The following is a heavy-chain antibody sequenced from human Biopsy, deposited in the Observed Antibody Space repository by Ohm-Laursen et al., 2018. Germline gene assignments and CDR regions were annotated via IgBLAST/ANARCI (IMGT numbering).Heavy chain of an antibody. CDR1: GGSISNNNYY. V-gene: IGHV4-4*07. D-gene: IGHD3-22*01. CDR2: IHPGGST. Sequence: SDTLSLTCTVSGGSISNNNYYWGWIRQPAGKGLEWIGRIHPGGSTNYNPSLKSRVTMSVDTSKKQLSLRLRSVTAADTAMYYCASVVLGPTNDAFDLWGQGTMVVVSS. CDR3: ASVVLGPTNDAFDL. J-gene: IGHJ3*01.